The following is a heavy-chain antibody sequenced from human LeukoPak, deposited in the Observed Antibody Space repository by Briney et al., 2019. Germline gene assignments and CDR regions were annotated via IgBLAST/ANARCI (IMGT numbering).Heavy chain of an antibody. Sequence: PGGSLRLFCAASGFSFSRYDIHWVRQAPGKGLEWAAFIRYDGSNKNYADSVKGRFTISRDNFMSTVYLQMNSLRAEDTAVYYCAKDRQTIGVVNTPRANFDYWGQGTLVTVSS. CDR3: AKDRQTIGVVNTPRANFDY. CDR1: GFSFSRYD. CDR2: IRYDGSNK. J-gene: IGHJ4*02. V-gene: IGHV3-30*02. D-gene: IGHD3-3*01.